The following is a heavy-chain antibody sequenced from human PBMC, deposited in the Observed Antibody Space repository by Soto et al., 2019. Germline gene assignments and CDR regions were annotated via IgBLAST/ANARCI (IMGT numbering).Heavy chain of an antibody. CDR1: GYTFTGYY. CDR3: ARGPLLRYFDWLRPSNWFDP. Sequence: ASVKVSCKASGYTFTGYYMHWVRQAPGQGLEWMGWINPNSGGTNYAQKFQGWVTMTRDTSISTAYMELSRLRSDDTAVYYCARGPLLRYFDWLRPSNWFDPWGQGPLVTVSS. D-gene: IGHD3-9*01. J-gene: IGHJ5*02. CDR2: INPNSGGT. V-gene: IGHV1-2*04.